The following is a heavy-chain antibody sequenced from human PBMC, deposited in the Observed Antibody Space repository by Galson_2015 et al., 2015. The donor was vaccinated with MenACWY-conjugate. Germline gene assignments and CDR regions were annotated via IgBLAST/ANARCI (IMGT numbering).Heavy chain of an antibody. CDR3: VRPSAGYFGSGNHAF. D-gene: IGHD3-10*01. J-gene: IGHJ3*01. CDR2: AYYRGST. V-gene: IGHV4-39*01. Sequence: ESLSLTCNISGASISGSSYYWGWIRQPPGKGLEWIVSAYYRGSTYYKSSLKSRVTISLDASQNQVSLRLSSVTAADTAVYYCVRPSAGYFGSGNHAF. CDR1: GASISGSSYY.